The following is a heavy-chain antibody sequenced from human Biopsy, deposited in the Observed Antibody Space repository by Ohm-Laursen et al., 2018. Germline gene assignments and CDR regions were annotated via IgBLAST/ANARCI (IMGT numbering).Heavy chain of an antibody. CDR2: IYYSGST. J-gene: IGHJ4*02. CDR3: ARDRGSGWTDY. Sequence: SEILSLTCSVSGYSMSTYYWSWIRQSPGKGLEWIGHIYYSGSTNYNPSLQSRVVMSVDTSKNQFSLRLNSVTAADTATYYCARDRGSGWTDYWGQGTLVTVSS. V-gene: IGHV4-59*01. D-gene: IGHD6-19*01. CDR1: GYSMSTYY.